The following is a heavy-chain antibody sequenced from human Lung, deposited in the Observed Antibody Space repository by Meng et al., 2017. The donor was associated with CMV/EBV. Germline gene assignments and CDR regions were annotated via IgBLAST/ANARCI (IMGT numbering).Heavy chain of an antibody. Sequence: SXTLSLXCAVYGGSFSGYYWSWIRQPPGKGLEWIGEINHSGSTNYNPSLKSRVTISVDTSKNQFSLKLSSVTAADTAVYYCARGGFTYDFWSGYDFDYWGQGXLVTVPQ. D-gene: IGHD3-3*01. CDR2: INHSGST. V-gene: IGHV4-34*01. CDR3: ARGGFTYDFWSGYDFDY. CDR1: GGSFSGYY. J-gene: IGHJ4*02.